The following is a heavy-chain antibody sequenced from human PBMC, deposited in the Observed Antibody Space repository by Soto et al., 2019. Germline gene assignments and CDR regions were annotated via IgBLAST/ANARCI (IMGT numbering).Heavy chain of an antibody. CDR1: GYSFTSYW. Sequence: GESLKISCKGSGYSFTSYWIGWVRQMPGKGLEWMGIIYPGDSDTRYSPSFQGQVTISADKSISTAYLQWSSLKASDTAMYYCARLPKSYCSSTSCYDLFDYWGQGTLVTVSS. J-gene: IGHJ4*02. V-gene: IGHV5-51*01. CDR3: ARLPKSYCSSTSCYDLFDY. CDR2: IYPGDSDT. D-gene: IGHD2-2*01.